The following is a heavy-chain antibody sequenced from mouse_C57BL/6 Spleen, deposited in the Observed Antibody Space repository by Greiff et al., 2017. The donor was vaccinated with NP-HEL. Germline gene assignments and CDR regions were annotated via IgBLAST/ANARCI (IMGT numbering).Heavy chain of an antibody. V-gene: IGHV14-2*01. CDR1: GFNIKDYY. J-gene: IGHJ3*01. CDR2: IDPEDGET. D-gene: IGHD1-1*01. CDR3: ASPYYYGSSHGFAY. Sequence: VQLQQSGAELVKPGASVKLSCTASGFNIKDYYMHWVKQRTEQGLEWIGRIDPEDGETKYAPKFPGKATITADTSSNTAYLQLSSLTSEDTAVYYCASPYYYGSSHGFAYWGQGTLVTVSA.